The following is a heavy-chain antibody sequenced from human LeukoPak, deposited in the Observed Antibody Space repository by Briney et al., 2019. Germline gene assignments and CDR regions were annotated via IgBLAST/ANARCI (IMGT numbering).Heavy chain of an antibody. D-gene: IGHD2-8*01. CDR2: ISAYNGNT. J-gene: IGHJ6*02. CDR1: GSTFTSYG. Sequence: ASVKLSCNASGSTFTSYGITWLRQAPGQGLEWMGWISAYNGNTNYAQKLQGRVTMTTDTSTSTAYMELRSLRSDDTAVYYCARDRGGHIVLMVYATTRHGMDVWGQGTTVTVSS. CDR3: ARDRGGHIVLMVYATTRHGMDV. V-gene: IGHV1-18*01.